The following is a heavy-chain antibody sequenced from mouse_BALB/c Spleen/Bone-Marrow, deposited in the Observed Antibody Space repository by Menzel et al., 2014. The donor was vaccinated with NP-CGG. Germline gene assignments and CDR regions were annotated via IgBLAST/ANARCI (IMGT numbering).Heavy chain of an antibody. CDR2: ISPSTGYT. Sequence: VQLQQSGAELAKPGASVKMSCKASGYTFXSYWIHWVKQRPGQGLEWIGYISPSTGYTEYNQKFKDKATLTADKSSSTAYMQLSSLTSEDSAVYYCAPYSHEGVAYWGQGTLVTVSA. CDR3: APYSHEGVAY. J-gene: IGHJ3*01. CDR1: GYTFXSYW. V-gene: IGHV1-7*01. D-gene: IGHD2-12*01.